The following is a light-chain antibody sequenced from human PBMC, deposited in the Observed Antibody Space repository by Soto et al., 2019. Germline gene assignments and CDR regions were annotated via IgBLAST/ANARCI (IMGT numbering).Light chain of an antibody. Sequence: DSKWAQKPSSLSAAVGDRVNIACRASQGISTYLAWYQQKPGKVPKLLIYAASTLLSGVPSRFSGSGSGTDFTLTISSLQPEDVATYYCQKYDTAPLTFGQGTKVDIK. CDR3: QKYDTAPLT. CDR1: QGISTY. J-gene: IGKJ1*01. CDR2: AAS. V-gene: IGKV1-27*01.